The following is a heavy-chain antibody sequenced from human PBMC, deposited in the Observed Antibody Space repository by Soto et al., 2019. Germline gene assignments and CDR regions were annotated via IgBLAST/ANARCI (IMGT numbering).Heavy chain of an antibody. CDR2: IDGSSATT. D-gene: IGHD2-2*01. V-gene: IGHV3-23*01. CDR3: ARDRRPSIYSGLAV. CDR1: GFIFSDYA. J-gene: IGHJ6*02. Sequence: EVQLLESGGGLVQPGGSLRLSCAASGFIFSDYAMSWVRQAPGKGLEWVSAIDGSSATTNYADSVKGRFTISRDNSKNTLFLHMSGLRAEDTAVYYCARDRRPSIYSGLAVWGQGTTVIVSS.